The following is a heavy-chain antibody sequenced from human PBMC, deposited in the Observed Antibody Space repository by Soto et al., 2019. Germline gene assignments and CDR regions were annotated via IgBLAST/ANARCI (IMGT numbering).Heavy chain of an antibody. J-gene: IGHJ4*02. CDR3: VRASTLDY. CDR2: IYYSGNA. V-gene: IGHV4-39*01. Sequence: SETLSLTCSVSGATINRGSYYWGWVRQPPGKGLEWIGSIYYSGNAYYSPSLKNRVTIPVDTSKNQFSLKVNSVTSADTAVYYCVRASTLDYWGQGILVTVS. CDR1: GATINRGSYY.